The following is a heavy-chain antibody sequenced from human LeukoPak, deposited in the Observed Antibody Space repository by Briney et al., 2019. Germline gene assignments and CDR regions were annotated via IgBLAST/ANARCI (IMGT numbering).Heavy chain of an antibody. CDR2: IKSKADGETT. J-gene: IGHJ4*02. Sequence: GGSLRLSCAASGFTFTHAWMTWVRQAPGKGPEWVGRIKSKADGETTDYAAHVKGRFFMSRDDSKATLFLQMNYLETEDTAVYYCTTDLGITMIRGVIVSWGQGTLVTVSS. D-gene: IGHD3-10*01. CDR1: GFTFTHAW. V-gene: IGHV3-15*01. CDR3: TTDLGITMIRGVIVS.